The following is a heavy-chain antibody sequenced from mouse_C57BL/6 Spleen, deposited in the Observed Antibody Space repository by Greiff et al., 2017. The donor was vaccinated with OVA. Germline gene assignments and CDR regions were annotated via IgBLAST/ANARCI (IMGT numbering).Heavy chain of an antibody. V-gene: IGHV1-74*01. CDR3: AIDYGSSRAWFAD. D-gene: IGHD1-1*01. J-gene: IGHJ3*01. CDR2: IHPSDSDT. Sequence: VQLQQPGAELVKPGASVKVSCKASGYTFTSYWMHWVQQRPGQGLEWIGRIHPSDSDTNYNQKFKGKATLTVDKSSSTAYMQLSSLTSEDAAVYYCAIDYGSSRAWFADWGQGTLVTVSA. CDR1: GYTFTSYW.